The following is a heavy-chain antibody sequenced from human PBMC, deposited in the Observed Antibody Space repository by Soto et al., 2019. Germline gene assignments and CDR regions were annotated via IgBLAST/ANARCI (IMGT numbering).Heavy chain of an antibody. Sequence: QVQLVQSGAEVKKPGSSVKVSCKASGGTFSSYTFSWVRQAPGQGLEWMGRIIPMLGIANYAQKFQGRVTITADKSTITAYMELSSLRSEDTAVYYWANRGYSYGFVIYWGHVTLFTVSS. CDR2: IIPMLGIA. J-gene: IGHJ4*01. V-gene: IGHV1-69*02. CDR1: GGTFSSYT. D-gene: IGHD5-18*01. CDR3: ANRGYSYGFVIY.